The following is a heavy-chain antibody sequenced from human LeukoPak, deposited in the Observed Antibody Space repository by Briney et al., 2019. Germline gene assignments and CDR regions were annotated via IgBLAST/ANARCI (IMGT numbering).Heavy chain of an antibody. V-gene: IGHV4-34*01. Sequence: PSETLSLTCAVYGGSFSGYSWSWIRQPPGKGLEWIGEINHSGSTNYNPSLKSRVTISVDTSKNQFSLKLSSVTAADTAVYYCGVGATIIDYWGQGTLVTVSS. J-gene: IGHJ4*02. CDR2: INHSGST. CDR3: GVGATIIDY. D-gene: IGHD1-26*01. CDR1: GGSFSGYS.